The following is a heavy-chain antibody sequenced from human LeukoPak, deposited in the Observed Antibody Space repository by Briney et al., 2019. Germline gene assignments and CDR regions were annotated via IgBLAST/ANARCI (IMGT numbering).Heavy chain of an antibody. CDR2: ISTSGGRT. CDR1: GFTLSSYG. D-gene: IGHD3-16*02. Sequence: PGGSLRLSCAASGFTLSSYGMSWVRQAPGKGLEWVSAISTSGGRTFYADSVKGRFTISRDNSKNMLYLQMNSLRTEDTAVYYCANDPKLRLGKLSLYRGRIPYWGQGTLVTVSS. CDR3: ANDPKLRLGKLSLYRGRIPY. V-gene: IGHV3-23*01. J-gene: IGHJ4*02.